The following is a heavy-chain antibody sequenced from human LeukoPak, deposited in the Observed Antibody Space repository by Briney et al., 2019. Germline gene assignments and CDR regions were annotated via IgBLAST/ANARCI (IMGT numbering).Heavy chain of an antibody. V-gene: IGHV4-30-2*03. CDR3: ARHTVQYWWFDP. D-gene: IGHD2-8*02. Sequence: SETLSLTCAVSGGSISSGGYSWSWIRQPPGKGLEWIGYIYHSGSTYYNPSLKSRVTISVDTSKNQFSLKLSSVTAADTAVYYCARHTVQYWWFDPWGQGTLVTVSS. J-gene: IGHJ5*02. CDR2: IYHSGST. CDR1: GGSISSGGYS.